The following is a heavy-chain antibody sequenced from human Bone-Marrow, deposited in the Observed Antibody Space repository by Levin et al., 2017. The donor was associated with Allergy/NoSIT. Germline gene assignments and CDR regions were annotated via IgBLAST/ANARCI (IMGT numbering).Heavy chain of an antibody. CDR2: ISGSGGST. D-gene: IGHD2-15*01. CDR1: GLTFSNYG. CDR3: AKRGYGSDSSCDWYFDY. J-gene: IGHJ4*02. Sequence: GGSLRLSCAASGLTFSNYGMSWVRQTPGQGLEWVSAISGSGGSTYYADSVKGRFTISRDNSKNTLYLQMNSLRAEDTAIYYCAKRGYGSDSSCDWYFDYWGQGTLVTVSS. V-gene: IGHV3-23*01.